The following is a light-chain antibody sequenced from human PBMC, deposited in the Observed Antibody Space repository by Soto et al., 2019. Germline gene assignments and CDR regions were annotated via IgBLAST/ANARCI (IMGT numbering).Light chain of an antibody. CDR2: GTS. CDR3: QQYNDWPIT. V-gene: IGKV3-15*01. CDR1: QTVRDN. Sequence: EIVMTQSPVTLSVSPGERATLSCRTSQTVRDNLAWYQQRPGQAPRHLIYGTSIRVTGTPASFSGSGSGTEFTLTISSLQSEDFAVYYCQQYNDWPITFGGGTKVEIK. J-gene: IGKJ4*01.